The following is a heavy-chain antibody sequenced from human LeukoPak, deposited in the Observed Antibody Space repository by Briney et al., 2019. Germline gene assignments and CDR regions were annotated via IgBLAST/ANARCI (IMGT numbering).Heavy chain of an antibody. J-gene: IGHJ3*02. CDR2: INHSGST. CDR1: GGSFSGYY. Sequence: SETLSLTCAVYGGSFSGYYWSWIRQPPGKGLEWIGEINHSGSTNYNPSLKSRVTISVDTSKNQFSLKLSSVTAADTAVYYCARDRLNYDILTGYYAARAFDIWGQGTMVTVSS. D-gene: IGHD3-9*01. CDR3: ARDRLNYDILTGYYAARAFDI. V-gene: IGHV4-34*01.